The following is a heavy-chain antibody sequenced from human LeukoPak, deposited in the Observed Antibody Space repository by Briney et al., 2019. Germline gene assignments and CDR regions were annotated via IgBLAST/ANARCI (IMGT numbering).Heavy chain of an antibody. J-gene: IGHJ3*02. D-gene: IGHD6-13*01. CDR1: GYSISSGYY. CDR3: AREAGGQQLVYAFDI. V-gene: IGHV4-38-2*02. Sequence: SETLSLTCTVSGYSISSGYYWGWIRQPPGQGLEWIGSMYHRGSTYYNPSLKSRVTKSVDASKNQFSLKLSSVTAADTAVYYCAREAGGQQLVYAFDIWGQGTMVTVSS. CDR2: MYHRGST.